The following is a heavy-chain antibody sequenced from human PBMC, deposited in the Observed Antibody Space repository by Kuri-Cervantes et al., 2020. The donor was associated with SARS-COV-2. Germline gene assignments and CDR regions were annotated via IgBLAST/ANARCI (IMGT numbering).Heavy chain of an antibody. CDR1: GFTFSDHY. V-gene: IGHV3-72*01. Sequence: GRSLRLSCAASGFTFSDHYMDWVRQAPGNVLGWVGRTRNKDNNYTTGYAQSVKGWFTISRDDAKNSLYLQRNCQKAEDTAVYYCATDTPSPTAAGTLGGYWGQGTLVTVSS. D-gene: IGHD6-13*01. CDR3: ATDTPSPTAAGTLGGY. J-gene: IGHJ4*02. CDR2: TRNKDNNYTT.